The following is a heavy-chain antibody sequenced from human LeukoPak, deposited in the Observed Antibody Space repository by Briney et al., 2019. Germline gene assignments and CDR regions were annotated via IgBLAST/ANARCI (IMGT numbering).Heavy chain of an antibody. CDR1: GYTFSDYY. J-gene: IGHJ6*02. V-gene: IGHV1-2*02. CDR3: TRDRPVQVWSTRHYYYYGLDV. Sequence: ASLKVSCKASGYTFSDYYIHWVRRAPGQGLEWMGWIHPNIGGTHYAQEFQGRLTLTRDTSFSTAYMELSRLRSDDTAVYYCTRDRPVQVWSTRHYYYYGLDVWGQGTTVTVSS. D-gene: IGHD5-18*01. CDR2: IHPNIGGT.